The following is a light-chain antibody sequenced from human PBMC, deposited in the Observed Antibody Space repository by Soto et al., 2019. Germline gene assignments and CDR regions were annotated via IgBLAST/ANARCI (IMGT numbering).Light chain of an antibody. CDR1: QGLSSY. CDR2: ATY. Sequence: DIQLTQSPSFLSASVGDRVTITCRARQGLSSYFVWYQQKPGKAPKLLLYATYSLQSVFPSRCSGSGSGTEYTLTISSLQPEDFATYYGQQLNTYPITFGGGLKLEIK. J-gene: IGKJ4*01. V-gene: IGKV1-9*01. CDR3: QQLNTYPIT.